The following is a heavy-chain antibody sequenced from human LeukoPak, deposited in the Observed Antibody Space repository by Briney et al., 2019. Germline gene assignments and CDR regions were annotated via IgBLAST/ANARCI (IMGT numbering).Heavy chain of an antibody. D-gene: IGHD3-22*01. J-gene: IGHJ4*02. Sequence: GGSLRLSCAASGFTFSSYWMSWVRQAPGKGLEWVANIKQDGSEKYYVDSVKGRFTISRDNAKNSLYLQMNSLRAEDTAVYYCARADYYDSSGYYSLCLDYWGQGTLVTVSS. CDR2: IKQDGSEK. CDR1: GFTFSSYW. CDR3: ARADYYDSSGYYSLCLDY. V-gene: IGHV3-7*01.